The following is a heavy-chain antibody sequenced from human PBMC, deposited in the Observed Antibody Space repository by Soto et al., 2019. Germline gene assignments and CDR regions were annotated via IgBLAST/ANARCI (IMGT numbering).Heavy chain of an antibody. CDR3: ARASGIVALDY. D-gene: IGHD2-15*01. CDR1: GYIFSRND. CDR2: MNAGNGNT. Sequence: QVQLVQSGAEEKKPGASVQVSCKASGYIFSRNDIHWVRQAPGQRLEWMGWMNAGNGNTRYSREFQARVTFTRDTASSTGYMELSSLISEDTAVYYCARASGIVALDYRGQGTLVTVSS. J-gene: IGHJ4*02. V-gene: IGHV1-3*05.